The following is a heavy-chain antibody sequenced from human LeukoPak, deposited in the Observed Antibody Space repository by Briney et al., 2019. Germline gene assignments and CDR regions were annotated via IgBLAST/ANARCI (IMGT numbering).Heavy chain of an antibody. D-gene: IGHD6-6*01. V-gene: IGHV3-53*01. CDR1: GFTFSSYG. J-gene: IGHJ4*02. CDR3: ARLASRSY. CDR2: IYADGGT. Sequence: GGSLRLSCVASGFTFSSYGMTWVRQAPGKGPEWVSIIYADGGTKYADSVKGRFTISRDTSKNTFSLQMNNLRAEDTAVYYCARLASRSYWGQGTLVAVSS.